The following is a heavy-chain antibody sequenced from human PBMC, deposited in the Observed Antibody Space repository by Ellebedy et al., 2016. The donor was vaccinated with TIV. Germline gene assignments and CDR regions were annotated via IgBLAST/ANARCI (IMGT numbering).Heavy chain of an antibody. CDR2: IIPIFGTA. CDR3: ARDGAVNDWYYGMDV. CDR1: GYTFTSYD. D-gene: IGHD3-3*01. J-gene: IGHJ6*02. V-gene: IGHV1-69*13. Sequence: SVKVSXXASGYTFTSYDINWVRQATGQGLEWMGGIIPIFGTANYAQKFQGRVTITADESTSTAYMELSSLRSEDTAVYYCARDGAVNDWYYGMDVWGQGTTVTVSS.